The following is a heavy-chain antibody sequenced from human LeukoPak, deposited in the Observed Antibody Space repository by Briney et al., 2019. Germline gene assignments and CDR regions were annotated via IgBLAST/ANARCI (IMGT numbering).Heavy chain of an antibody. CDR2: MDGDGGHI. Sequence: HAGGSLRLSCAASRFTFSNYGVNWVRQAPGKGLEWVASMDGDGGHIYHAGSVKGRFTISRDNAKNSLYLQLNSLRAEDTAVYYCARDRGYSAFDFWGQGTLVTVSS. V-gene: IGHV3-7*01. CDR3: ARDRGYSAFDF. J-gene: IGHJ4*02. CDR1: RFTFSNYG. D-gene: IGHD5-18*01.